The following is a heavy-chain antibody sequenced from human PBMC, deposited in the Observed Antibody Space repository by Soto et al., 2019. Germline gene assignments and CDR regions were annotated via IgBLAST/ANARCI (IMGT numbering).Heavy chain of an antibody. J-gene: IGHJ5*02. D-gene: IGHD3-22*01. Sequence: QVQLQESGPGLVKPSQTLSLTCTVSGGSISSGGYYWSWIRQHPGKGLEWIGYIYYSGSTYYNPSLKSRVTISVDTSKNQFSLKLSSVTAADTAVYYCARTSMIVVVMSPGWFDPWGQGTLVTVSS. CDR2: IYYSGST. CDR1: GGSISSGGYY. V-gene: IGHV4-31*03. CDR3: ARTSMIVVVMSPGWFDP.